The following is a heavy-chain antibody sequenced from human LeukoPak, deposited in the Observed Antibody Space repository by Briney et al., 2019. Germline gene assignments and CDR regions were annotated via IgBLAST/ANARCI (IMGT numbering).Heavy chain of an antibody. V-gene: IGHV1-18*01. D-gene: IGHD3-16*01. CDR3: APGEGGKGWKGGGGEY. J-gene: IGHJ4*02. CDR1: GYTFATSG. CDR2: ISLHNGNT. Sequence: GASVKVSCKASGYTFATSGISWVRQAPGQGLEWMGWISLHNGNTNYAQKLQGRVTMTTDTSTSTAYMELRSLRSDDTAVYYRAPGEGGKGWKGGGGEYWGQGTLVTVSS.